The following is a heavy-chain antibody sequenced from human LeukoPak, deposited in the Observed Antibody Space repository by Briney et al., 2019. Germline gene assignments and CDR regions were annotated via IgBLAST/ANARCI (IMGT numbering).Heavy chain of an antibody. CDR2: IYYSGST. CDR3: ARLQRDSTGYWYFDL. D-gene: IGHD3-22*01. CDR1: GGSISSYY. V-gene: IGHV4-59*08. J-gene: IGHJ2*01. Sequence: SETLSLTCTVSGGSISSYYWSWIRQPPGKGLEWIGYIYYSGSTNYNPSLKSRVTISVDTSQNQFSLKLSSMTAADTAVYYCARLQRDSTGYWYFDLWGRGTLVTVSS.